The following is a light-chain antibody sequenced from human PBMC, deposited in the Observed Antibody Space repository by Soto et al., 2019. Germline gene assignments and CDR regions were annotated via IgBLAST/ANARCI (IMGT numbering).Light chain of an antibody. CDR2: AAY. V-gene: IGKV1-39*01. J-gene: IGKJ2*01. Sequence: DIQMTQSPSSLSASVGDRVTITCRASQSISTYLNWYQQKPGKAPKVLIYAAYSLQSGVPSRYSGTRSGTDFILTISSLQPEAFATYYGQQNYSTPLTFGQRTKLESK. CDR3: QQNYSTPLT. CDR1: QSISTY.